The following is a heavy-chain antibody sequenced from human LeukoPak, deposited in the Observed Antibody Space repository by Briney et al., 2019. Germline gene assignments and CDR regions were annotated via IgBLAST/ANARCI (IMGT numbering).Heavy chain of an antibody. CDR3: ASDLDARGWCDP. Sequence: SETLSLTCTVSGGSISSHYRNWIRQPPGKGLEWIGYIYYSGSTNYNPSLKSRVTISVDTCKYQFSLKLSSVTAADTAVYYCASDLDARGWCDPWGQGTLVTVSS. J-gene: IGHJ5*02. V-gene: IGHV4-59*11. CDR1: GGSISSHY. CDR2: IYYSGST.